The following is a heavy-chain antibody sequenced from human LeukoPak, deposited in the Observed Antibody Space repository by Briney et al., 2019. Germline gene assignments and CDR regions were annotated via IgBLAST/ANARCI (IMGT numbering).Heavy chain of an antibody. CDR2: INPNSGGT. J-gene: IGHJ4*02. D-gene: IGHD1-26*01. V-gene: IGHV1-2*02. CDR3: ARDLIVGATCFDY. Sequence: ASVKVSCKASGYTFTGYYMHWVRQAPGQGLEWMGWINPNSGGTNYAQKFQGRVTMTRDTSISTAYMELSRLRYDDTAVYYCARDLIVGATCFDYWGQGTLVTVSS. CDR1: GYTFTGYY.